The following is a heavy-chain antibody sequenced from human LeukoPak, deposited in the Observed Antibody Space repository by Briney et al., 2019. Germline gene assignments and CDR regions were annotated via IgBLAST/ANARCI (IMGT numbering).Heavy chain of an antibody. D-gene: IGHD1-20*01. V-gene: IGHV4-61*01. CDR1: GGSVSSGSYY. Sequence: RPSETLSLTCTVSGGSVSSGSYYWSWIRQPPGRGLEWIAYIHYSGSAAYNPSLKSRVTISRDMSTNQFSLKMTSVTAADTAVYYCARSTGITGTTSRYYYYYGMDVWGQGTTVTVSS. CDR2: IHYSGSA. J-gene: IGHJ6*02. CDR3: ARSTGITGTTSRYYYYYGMDV.